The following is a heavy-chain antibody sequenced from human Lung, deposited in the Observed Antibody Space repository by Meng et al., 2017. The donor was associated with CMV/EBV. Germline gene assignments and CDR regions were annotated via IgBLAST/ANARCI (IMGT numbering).Heavy chain of an antibody. CDR3: ARNYEFWSGYLMDV. Sequence: GGSLRLSCAASTFSLSDYSMSWIRQAPGRGLEWLSYISSSGSSMYYADSVRGRFTISRDNAKRSLYLQMNGLRAEDTAVYYCARNYEFWSGYLMDVWGQGTXVTVSS. CDR1: TFSLSDYS. V-gene: IGHV3-11*01. D-gene: IGHD3-3*01. CDR2: ISSSGSSM. J-gene: IGHJ6*02.